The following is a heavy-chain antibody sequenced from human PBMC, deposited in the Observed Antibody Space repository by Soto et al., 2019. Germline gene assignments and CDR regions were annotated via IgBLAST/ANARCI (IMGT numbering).Heavy chain of an antibody. V-gene: IGHV3-30-3*01. CDR1: GFTFSSYA. J-gene: IGHJ5*02. CDR2: ISYDGSNK. CDR3: ARGEPTVTLNWFDP. D-gene: IGHD4-17*01. Sequence: QVQLVESGGGVVQPGRSLRLSCAASGFTFSSYAMHWVRQAPGKGLEWVAGISYDGSNKYYADSVKGRFTISRDNSKNTLYLQMNSLRAEDTAVYYCARGEPTVTLNWFDPWCQGTLVTVSS.